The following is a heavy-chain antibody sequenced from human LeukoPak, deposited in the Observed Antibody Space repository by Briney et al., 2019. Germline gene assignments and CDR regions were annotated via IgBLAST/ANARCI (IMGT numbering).Heavy chain of an antibody. J-gene: IGHJ3*02. Sequence: SETLSLTCTVSGGSISSYYWSWIRQPAGKGLEWIGRIYTSGSTNYNPSLKSRVTMSVDTSKNQFSLKLSSVTAADTAVYYCATRVGATTPGAFDIRGQGTMVTVSS. CDR3: ATRVGATTPGAFDI. CDR2: IYTSGST. V-gene: IGHV4-4*07. D-gene: IGHD1-26*01. CDR1: GGSISSYY.